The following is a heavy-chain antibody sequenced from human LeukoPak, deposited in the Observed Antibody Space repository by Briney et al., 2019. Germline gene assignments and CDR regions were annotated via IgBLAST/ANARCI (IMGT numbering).Heavy chain of an antibody. CDR3: AGSGVGEGWFDP. CDR1: GDSISSGSYY. CDR2: IYTSGST. V-gene: IGHV4-61*09. Sequence: SQTLSLTCTVSGDSISSGSYYWSWIRQPAGKGLEWIGHIYTSGSTNYNPSLKSRVTISVDTSKNQFSLKLSSVTAADTAVYYCAGSGVGEGWFDPWGQGTLVTVSS. J-gene: IGHJ5*02. D-gene: IGHD2-15*01.